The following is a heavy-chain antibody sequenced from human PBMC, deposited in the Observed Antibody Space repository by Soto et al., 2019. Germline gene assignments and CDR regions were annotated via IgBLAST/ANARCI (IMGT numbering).Heavy chain of an antibody. Sequence: SVKFSCKASGGTFSSYSISWVRQAPGQGLEWMGRTIPILGIANYAQKFQGRVTITADKSTSTAYMELSSLRSEDTAVYYCARSPGDSSGYYDYWGQGTLVTVSS. D-gene: IGHD3-22*01. V-gene: IGHV1-69*02. J-gene: IGHJ4*02. CDR2: TIPILGIA. CDR1: GGTFSSYS. CDR3: ARSPGDSSGYYDY.